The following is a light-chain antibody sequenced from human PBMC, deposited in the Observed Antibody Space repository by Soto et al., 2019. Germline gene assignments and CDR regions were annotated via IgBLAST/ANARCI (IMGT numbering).Light chain of an antibody. J-gene: IGKJ4*01. CDR3: QQYNSYSPLS. Sequence: DIQMTQSPSSLSASVGAIFTITCRTSQSISSWLAWYQQKPGKAPKLLIFDACRLESGVPSRFSGSRSGTEFTLTISSLQPDDYATYYCQQYNSYSPLSFGGGTKVDSK. CDR1: QSISSW. V-gene: IGKV1-5*01. CDR2: DAC.